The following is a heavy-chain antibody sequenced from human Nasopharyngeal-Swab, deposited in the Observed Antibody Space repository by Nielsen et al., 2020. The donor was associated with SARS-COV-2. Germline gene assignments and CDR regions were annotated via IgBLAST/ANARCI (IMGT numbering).Heavy chain of an antibody. D-gene: IGHD2-21*01. CDR3: ARVRGGYSFDY. J-gene: IGHJ4*02. V-gene: IGHV3-7*01. Sequence: VRQAPGKGLEWVANIKQDGSEKYYVDSVKGRFTISRDNAKNSLYLQMNSLRAEDTAVYYCARVRGGYSFDYWGQGTLVTVSS. CDR2: IKQDGSEK.